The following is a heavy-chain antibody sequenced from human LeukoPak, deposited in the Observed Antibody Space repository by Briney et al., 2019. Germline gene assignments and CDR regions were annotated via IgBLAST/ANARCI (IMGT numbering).Heavy chain of an antibody. Sequence: PGGSLRLSCAASGFTFSSYWMHWVRHAPGKGLVWVSRINSDGSSTSYADSVKGRFTISRDNAKNTLYLQMNSLRAEDTAVYYCARMAMTTVTTDYWGQGTLVTVSS. D-gene: IGHD4-17*01. CDR2: INSDGSST. CDR1: GFTFSSYW. CDR3: ARMAMTTVTTDY. J-gene: IGHJ4*02. V-gene: IGHV3-74*01.